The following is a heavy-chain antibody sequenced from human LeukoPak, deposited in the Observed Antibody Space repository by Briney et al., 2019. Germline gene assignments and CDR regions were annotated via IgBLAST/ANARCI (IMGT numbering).Heavy chain of an antibody. CDR3: ARDGHYDSSGYYRDY. CDR1: GSTFSRFA. CDR2: ISYDGSNK. V-gene: IGHV3-30*04. Sequence: PGGSLRLSCAASGSTFSRFAMHWVRQAPGKGLEWVAVISYDGSNKYYADSVKGRFTISRDNAKSTLYLRVNSLRAEDTAVYYCARDGHYDSSGYYRDYWGQGTLVTVSS. J-gene: IGHJ4*02. D-gene: IGHD3-22*01.